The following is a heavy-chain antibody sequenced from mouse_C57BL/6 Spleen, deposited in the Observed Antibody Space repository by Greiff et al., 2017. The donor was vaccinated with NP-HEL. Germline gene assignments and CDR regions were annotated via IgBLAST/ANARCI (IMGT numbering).Heavy chain of an antibody. D-gene: IGHD3-2*02. Sequence: QVQLQQSGPELVKPGASVKISCKASGYAFSSSWMNWVKQRPGKGLEWIGRIYPGDGDTNYNGKFKGKATLTADKSSSTAYMQLSSLTSEDSAVYFCARDSSGYSYYYAMDYWGQGTSVTVSS. J-gene: IGHJ4*01. CDR1: GYAFSSSW. CDR3: ARDSSGYSYYYAMDY. CDR2: IYPGDGDT. V-gene: IGHV1-82*01.